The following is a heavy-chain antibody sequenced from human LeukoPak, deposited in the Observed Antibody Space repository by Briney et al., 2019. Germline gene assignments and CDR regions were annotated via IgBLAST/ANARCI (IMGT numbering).Heavy chain of an antibody. V-gene: IGHV1-69*01. Sequence: SVKVSCKASGGTFSSYATSWVRQAPGQGLEWMGGIIPIFGTANYAQKFQGRVTITADESTSTAYMELSSLRSEDTAVYYCASDSSGYYYGVYWGQGTLVTVSS. CDR1: GGTFSSYA. CDR3: ASDSSGYYYGVY. D-gene: IGHD3-22*01. CDR2: IIPIFGTA. J-gene: IGHJ4*02.